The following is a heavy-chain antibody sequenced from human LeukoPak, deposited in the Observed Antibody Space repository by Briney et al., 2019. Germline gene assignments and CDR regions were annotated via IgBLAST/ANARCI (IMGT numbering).Heavy chain of an antibody. CDR2: ISYDGSNK. J-gene: IGHJ2*01. CDR3: VRGGVYYYGSGSYYNEQYFDL. D-gene: IGHD3-10*01. V-gene: IGHV3-30-3*01. CDR1: GFTFSSYA. Sequence: GGSLRLSCAASGFTFSSYAMHWVRQAPGKGLEWVAVISYDGSNKYYADSVKGRFTISRDNSKNTLYLQMNSLRAEDTAVYYCVRGGVYYYGSGSYYNEQYFDLWGRGTLVTVSS.